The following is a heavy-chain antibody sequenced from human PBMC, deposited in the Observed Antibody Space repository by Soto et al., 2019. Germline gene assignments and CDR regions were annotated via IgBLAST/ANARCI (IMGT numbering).Heavy chain of an antibody. D-gene: IGHD3-22*01. CDR2: IIPIFGTA. J-gene: IGHJ4*02. CDR3: ASISNYDSSGYLVY. Sequence: SVKVSCKASGGTFSSYAISWVRQAPGQGLEWMGGIIPIFGTANYAQKFQGRVTITADESTSTAYMELSSLRSEDTAVYYCASISNYDSSGYLVYWGQGTLVTVSS. CDR1: GGTFSSYA. V-gene: IGHV1-69*13.